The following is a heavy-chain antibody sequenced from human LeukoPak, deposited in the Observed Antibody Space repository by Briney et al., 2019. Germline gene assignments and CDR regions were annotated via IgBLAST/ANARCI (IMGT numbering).Heavy chain of an antibody. CDR2: ISYDGSNK. Sequence: GGSLRLSCAASGFTFSSYAMHWVRQAPGKGLEWVAVISYDGSNKYYADSVKGRFTISRDNSKNTLYLLMNSLRAEDTAVYYCAKDRIAVAAFGYWGQGTLVTVSS. CDR1: GFTFSSYA. CDR3: AKDRIAVAAFGY. J-gene: IGHJ4*02. D-gene: IGHD6-19*01. V-gene: IGHV3-30-3*01.